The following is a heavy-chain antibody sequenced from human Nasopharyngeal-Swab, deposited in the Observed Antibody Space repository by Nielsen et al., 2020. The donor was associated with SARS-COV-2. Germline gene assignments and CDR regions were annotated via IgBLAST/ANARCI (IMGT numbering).Heavy chain of an antibody. D-gene: IGHD3-16*01. V-gene: IGHV3-74*01. Sequence: GESLKTSCAASGFTFSRYWMHWVRQVPGKGLVWVSRIINDETTTRYADSVKGRFTISRDNAKNTLYLQMNSLRAEDTAVYFCATGGRSAFEIWGQGTMVTVSS. CDR3: ATGGRSAFEI. J-gene: IGHJ3*02. CDR2: IINDETTT. CDR1: GFTFSRYW.